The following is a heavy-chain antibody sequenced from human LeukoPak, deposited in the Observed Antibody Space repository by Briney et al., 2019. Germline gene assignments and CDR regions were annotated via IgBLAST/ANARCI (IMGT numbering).Heavy chain of an antibody. V-gene: IGHV3-53*01. CDR3: AREGSSMYYYMDV. J-gene: IGHJ6*03. D-gene: IGHD6-6*01. CDR2: IYSGGST. CDR1: GFTVSSNY. Sequence: PGGSLRLSCAASGFTVSSNYMSWVRQAPGKGLEWVSVIYSGGSTYYADSVKGRFTISRDNSKNTLYLQMNSLRAEDTAVYYCAREGSSMYYYMDVWGKGTTVTVSS.